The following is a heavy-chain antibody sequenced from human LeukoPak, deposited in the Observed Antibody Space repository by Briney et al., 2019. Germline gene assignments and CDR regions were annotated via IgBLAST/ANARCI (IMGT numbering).Heavy chain of an antibody. CDR1: GFTFSSYA. D-gene: IGHD3-16*02. V-gene: IGHV3-23*01. Sequence: PGGSLRLSCAASGFTFSSYAMSWVRQAPGKGLEWVSAISGSGGTTYYADSVKGRFTISRDDSKDTLYLQMNSLRAEDTAVYYCERLRLGELSTVDYWGQGTLVTVSS. CDR3: ERLRLGELSTVDY. CDR2: ISGSGGTT. J-gene: IGHJ4*02.